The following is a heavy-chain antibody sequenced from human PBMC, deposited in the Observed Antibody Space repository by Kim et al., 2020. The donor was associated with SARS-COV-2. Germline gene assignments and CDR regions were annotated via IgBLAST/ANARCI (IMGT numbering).Heavy chain of an antibody. J-gene: IGHJ4*02. V-gene: IGHV5-10-1*01. CDR2: T. CDR3: ARIAVAGAFDY. D-gene: IGHD6-19*01. Sequence: TNYGPSFQGHVTISADKSISTAYLQWSSLKASDTAMYYCARIAVAGAFDYWGQGTLVTVSS.